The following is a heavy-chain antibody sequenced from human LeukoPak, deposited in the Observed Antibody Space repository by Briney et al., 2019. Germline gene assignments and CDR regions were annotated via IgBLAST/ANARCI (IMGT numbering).Heavy chain of an antibody. CDR3: ARAVDSSGYYPHNWFDP. CDR1: GYTFTSYG. CDR2: ISAYNGNT. V-gene: IGHV1-18*01. Sequence: ASVKVSCKASGYTFTSYGISWVRQAPGQGLEWMGWISAYNGNTNYAQKLQGRVTMTTDTSTSTAYMELRSLGSDDTAVYYCARAVDSSGYYPHNWFDPWGQGTLVTVSS. J-gene: IGHJ5*02. D-gene: IGHD3-22*01.